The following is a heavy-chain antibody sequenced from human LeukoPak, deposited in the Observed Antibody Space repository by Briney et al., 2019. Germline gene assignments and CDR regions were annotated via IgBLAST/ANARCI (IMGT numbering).Heavy chain of an antibody. D-gene: IGHD6-19*01. CDR2: IRSKAYGGTT. J-gene: IGHJ5*02. CDR1: EFSFDDFG. Sequence: PGRSLRLSCTASEFSFDDFGLSWFRQAPGKGLEWVAFIRSKAYGGTTEYAASVKGRVTISRDESKSIAYLQMNSLKTEDTAVYYCTRAASGWTPSDWFGPWGQGTLVTVSS. CDR3: TRAASGWTPSDWFGP. V-gene: IGHV3-49*03.